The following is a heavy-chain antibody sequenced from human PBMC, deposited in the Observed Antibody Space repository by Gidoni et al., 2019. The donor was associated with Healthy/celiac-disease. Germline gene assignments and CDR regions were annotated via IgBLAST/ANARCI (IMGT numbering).Heavy chain of an antibody. CDR2: IGTAGDT. CDR3: ARAPGFHSIPRIAAAGTDLFPYYFDY. CDR1: GFTFSSYD. J-gene: IGHJ4*02. Sequence: EVQLVESGGGLVQPGGSLRLSCAASGFTFSSYDMHWVRQATGKGLEWVSAIGTAGDTYYPGSVKGRFTISRENAKNSWYLQMNSLRAGDTAVYYCARAPGFHSIPRIAAAGTDLFPYYFDYWGQGTLVTVSS. D-gene: IGHD6-13*01. V-gene: IGHV3-13*04.